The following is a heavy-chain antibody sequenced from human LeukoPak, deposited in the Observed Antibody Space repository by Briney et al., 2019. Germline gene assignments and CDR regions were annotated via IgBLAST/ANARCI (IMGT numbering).Heavy chain of an antibody. V-gene: IGHV3-30*03. CDR2: IASDGNDK. J-gene: IGHJ6*02. CDR1: GFTFSRYG. Sequence: PGRSLRLSCAASGFTFSRYGLHWVRQAPGKGLEWVAVIASDGNDKKYADSVKGRFTISRDNSKNTLYLQMNSLRAEDTAVYYCARDLSDIVVVPAAIQGYYYYGMDVWGQGTTVTVSS. CDR3: ARDLSDIVVVPAAIQGYYYYGMDV. D-gene: IGHD2-2*01.